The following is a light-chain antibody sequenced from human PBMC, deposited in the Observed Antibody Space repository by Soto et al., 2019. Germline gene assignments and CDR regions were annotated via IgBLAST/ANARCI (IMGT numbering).Light chain of an antibody. Sequence: QSALTQPASVSGSPGQSITLSCTGTSSDIGAYDYVFWYQQHPGRAPKALIYEVIHRPSGVSNGFAGSKSGNTSSMTISGLHAEDVADYYCSSRTSSNTLVFGGGAKLAV. CDR3: SSRTSSNTLV. J-gene: IGLJ3*02. CDR1: SSDIGAYDY. CDR2: EVI. V-gene: IGLV2-14*01.